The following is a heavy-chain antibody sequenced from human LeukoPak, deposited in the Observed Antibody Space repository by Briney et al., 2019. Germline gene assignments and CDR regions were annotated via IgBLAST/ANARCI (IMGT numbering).Heavy chain of an antibody. V-gene: IGHV3-7*03. Sequence: TGGSLRLSCAASGFTFSRHWMTWVRQAPGKGLEWVANIKHDGSEKNYVDSVKGRFTISRDNAKNSLYLQMNSLRAEDTAVYYCSTPLDYYDWSDSHQGGDWGQGTLVTVSS. CDR3: STPLDYYDWSDSHQGGD. J-gene: IGHJ4*02. CDR2: IKHDGSEK. CDR1: GFTFSRHW. D-gene: IGHD3-22*01.